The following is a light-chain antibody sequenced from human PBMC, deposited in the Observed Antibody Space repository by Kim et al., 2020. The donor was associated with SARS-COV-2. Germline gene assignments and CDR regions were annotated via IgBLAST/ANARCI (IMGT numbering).Light chain of an antibody. J-gene: IGLJ2*01. CDR3: NSRDSSGNHVG. V-gene: IGLV3-19*01. Sequence: SSELTQDPAVSVALGQTVRITCQGDSLRSYYASWYQQKPGQAPVLVIYGKNNRPSGIPDRFSGSSSGNTASLTITGAQAEDEADNYCNSRDSSGNHVGFG. CDR1: SLRSYY. CDR2: GKN.